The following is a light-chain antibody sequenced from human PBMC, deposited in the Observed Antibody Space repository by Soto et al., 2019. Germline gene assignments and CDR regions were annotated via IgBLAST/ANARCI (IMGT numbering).Light chain of an antibody. J-gene: IGKJ2*01. V-gene: IGKV3-11*01. CDR2: DAS. CDR3: QQRSNWSRT. Sequence: EIVLTQSPATLSLSPGERATLSCRASQSVSSYLAWYQQKPGQAPRLLIYDASSRATAIPARFSGSGSGTDFTLTISSLEPEDFAVYYCQQRSNWSRTFGQGTKLEIK. CDR1: QSVSSY.